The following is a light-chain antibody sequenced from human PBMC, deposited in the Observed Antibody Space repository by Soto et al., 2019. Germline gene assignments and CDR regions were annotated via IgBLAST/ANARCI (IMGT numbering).Light chain of an antibody. V-gene: IGLV2-23*02. CDR2: EVS. J-gene: IGLJ3*02. CDR1: SSDVGSYNL. Sequence: QSALTQPASVSGSPGQSITISCTGTSSDVGSYNLVSWYQQHPGKAPKLMIYEVSKRPSGVSNRFSGSKSGNTASLTISGLQAEDEADYYCCSYVGSSTWVFGGGTEVTVL. CDR3: CSYVGSSTWV.